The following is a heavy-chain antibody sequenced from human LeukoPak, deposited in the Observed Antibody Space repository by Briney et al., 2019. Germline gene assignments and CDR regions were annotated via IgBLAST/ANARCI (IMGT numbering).Heavy chain of an antibody. CDR1: GLSFKHYF. D-gene: IGHD3-10*01. Sequence: SETLSLTCTVSGLSFKHYFWSWIRQPPGKGLEWVGYVYYSGSTDYSPSLESRLTISADTSKNQFSLKLRSVTAADTAVYYCASHRRSHGSEYWGQGTLVTVSS. CDR2: VYYSGST. CDR3: ASHRRSHGSEY. J-gene: IGHJ4*02. V-gene: IGHV4-59*08.